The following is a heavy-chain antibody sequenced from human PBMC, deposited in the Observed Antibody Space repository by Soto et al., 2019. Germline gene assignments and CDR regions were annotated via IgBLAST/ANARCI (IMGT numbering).Heavy chain of an antibody. CDR1: GASVNGYY. CDR2: INHIGGT. CDR3: ARGITGFGLQIPSFDP. Sequence: LSLTCAVYGASVNGYYWNWIRQPPGKGLEWIGEINHIGGTHYNPSLKSRVTMSVDTSNNPFSLRLSSVNAADTAIYYRARGITGFGLQIPSFDPCCRRPQGTVS. V-gene: IGHV4-34*01. D-gene: IGHD3-3*01. J-gene: IGHJ5*02.